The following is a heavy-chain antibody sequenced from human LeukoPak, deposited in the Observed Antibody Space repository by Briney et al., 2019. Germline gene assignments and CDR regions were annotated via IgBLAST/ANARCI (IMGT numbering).Heavy chain of an antibody. Sequence: SQTLSLTCGVSGGSIDITNYWSWVRQAPGKGLEWIGEIAHDGTTNYNPSLRSRVSMSFDRANNQFSLSLTSVTAADTAVYYCTREDRPYCPFAYWGQGVLVTVSS. CDR2: IAHDGTT. D-gene: IGHD1-26*01. J-gene: IGHJ4*02. CDR3: TREDRPYCPFAY. CDR1: GGSIDITNY. V-gene: IGHV4-4*02.